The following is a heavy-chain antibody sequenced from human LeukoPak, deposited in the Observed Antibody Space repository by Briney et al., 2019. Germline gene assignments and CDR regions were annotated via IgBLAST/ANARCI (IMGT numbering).Heavy chain of an antibody. V-gene: IGHV3-7*01. CDR3: ARVVWGWDTAMPTPFDY. Sequence: GGSLRLSCEASGFTFSSYWMSWVRQAPGKGLEWVANIKQDGSEKYYVDSVKGRFTISRDNAKNSLYLQMNSLRAEDTAVYYCARVVWGWDTAMPTPFDYWGQGTLVTVSS. CDR1: GFTFSSYW. D-gene: IGHD5-18*01. J-gene: IGHJ4*02. CDR2: IKQDGSEK.